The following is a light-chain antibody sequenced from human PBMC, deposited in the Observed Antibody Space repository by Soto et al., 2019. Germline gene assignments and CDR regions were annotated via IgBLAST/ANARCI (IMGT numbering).Light chain of an antibody. V-gene: IGKV3-11*01. J-gene: IGKJ4*01. CDR2: YAS. CDR3: QQRSNWPLT. Sequence: EIVLTQSPATLSLSPGERATLSCRASQSVSSYLAWYQQKPGQAPRLLIYYASNRATGIPARFSGSGSGTDFTLTISSLEPEDFVVYYCQQRSNWPLTFGGGTKVEMK. CDR1: QSVSSY.